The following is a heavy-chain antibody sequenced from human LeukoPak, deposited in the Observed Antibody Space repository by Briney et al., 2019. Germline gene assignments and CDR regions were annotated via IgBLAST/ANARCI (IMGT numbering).Heavy chain of an antibody. Sequence: KSSETLSLTCAVYGSSFSGYYWSWIRQPPGKGLEWIGEINHSGSTNYNPSLKSRVTISVDTSKNQFSLKLSSVTAADTAVYYCARGPYCSSTSCPRNWFDPWGQGTLVTVSS. CDR3: ARGPYCSSTSCPRNWFDP. V-gene: IGHV4-34*01. CDR1: GSSFSGYY. J-gene: IGHJ5*02. CDR2: INHSGST. D-gene: IGHD2-2*01.